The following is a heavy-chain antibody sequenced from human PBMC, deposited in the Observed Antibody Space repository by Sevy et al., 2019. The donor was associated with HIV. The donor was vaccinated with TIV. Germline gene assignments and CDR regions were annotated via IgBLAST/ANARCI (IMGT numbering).Heavy chain of an antibody. CDR3: ARDAMRVGNSNYYYGMDV. Sequence: GGSLRLACAASGFTLSPYSMEWVRRAPGKGLEWVSHRSSSSNIIYYADSVKGRFTVSRDNAKNSLYLRMDSLRDEDTAVYYCARDAMRVGNSNYYYGMDVWGQGTTVTVSS. D-gene: IGHD2-2*01. CDR2: RSSSSNII. CDR1: GFTLSPYS. V-gene: IGHV3-48*02. J-gene: IGHJ6*02.